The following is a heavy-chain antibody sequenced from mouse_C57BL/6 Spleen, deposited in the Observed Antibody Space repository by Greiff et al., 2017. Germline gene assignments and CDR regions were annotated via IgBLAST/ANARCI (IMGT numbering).Heavy chain of an antibody. D-gene: IGHD1-1*01. CDR2: IRNKANNHAT. CDR3: TRSDPYYYGSRGYFDV. CDR1: GFTFSDAW. Sequence: EVKLEESGGGLVQPGGSMKLSCAASGFTFSDAWMDWVRQSPEKGLEWVAEIRNKANNHATYYAESVKGRFTISRDDSKSSVYLQMNSLRAEDTGIYYCTRSDPYYYGSRGYFDVWGTGTTVTVSS. V-gene: IGHV6-6*01. J-gene: IGHJ1*03.